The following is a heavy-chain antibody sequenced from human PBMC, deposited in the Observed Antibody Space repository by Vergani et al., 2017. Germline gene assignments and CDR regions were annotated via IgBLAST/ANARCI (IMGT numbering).Heavy chain of an antibody. CDR2: ISGSGGST. J-gene: IGHJ4*02. CDR1: GFTFSSYA. D-gene: IGHD2-2*03. V-gene: IGHV3-23*01. Sequence: EVQLLESGGGLVQPGGSLRLSCAASGFTFSSYAMSWVRQAPGKGLEWVSAISGSGGSTYYADSVKGRFTISRDNSKNTLYLQMNSLRAEDTAVYYCAKDLDIVVVPAAPFDYWDQGTLVTVSS. CDR3: AKDLDIVVVPAAPFDY.